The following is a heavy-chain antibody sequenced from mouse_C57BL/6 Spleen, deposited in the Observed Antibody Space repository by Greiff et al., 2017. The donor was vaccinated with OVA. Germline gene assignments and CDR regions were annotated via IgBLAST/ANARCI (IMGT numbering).Heavy chain of an antibody. V-gene: IGHV1-47*01. D-gene: IGHD2-4*01. Sequence: LQESGAELVKPGASVKMSCKASGYTFTTYPIEWMKQNHGKSLEWIGNFHPYNDDTKYNEKFKGKATLTVEKSSSTVYLELSRLTSDDSAVYYCARGIYYDYDGFAYWGQGTLVTVSA. CDR3: ARGIYYDYDGFAY. CDR2: FHPYNDDT. J-gene: IGHJ3*01. CDR1: GYTFTTYP.